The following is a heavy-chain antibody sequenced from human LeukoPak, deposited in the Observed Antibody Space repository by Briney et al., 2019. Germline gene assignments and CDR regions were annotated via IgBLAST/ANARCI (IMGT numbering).Heavy chain of an antibody. J-gene: IGHJ4*02. V-gene: IGHV3-21*01. CDR1: GFTFSNCT. CDR2: ISSSSSYI. D-gene: IGHD1-1*01. CDR3: ASSLLYRVFDY. Sequence: GGSLRLSCAASGFTFSNCTMNWVRQAPGKGLEWVSSISSSSSYIFYADSVKGRFTISRDNAKNSLYLQMNSLRAEDTAVYYCASSLLYRVFDYWGQGTLVTVSS.